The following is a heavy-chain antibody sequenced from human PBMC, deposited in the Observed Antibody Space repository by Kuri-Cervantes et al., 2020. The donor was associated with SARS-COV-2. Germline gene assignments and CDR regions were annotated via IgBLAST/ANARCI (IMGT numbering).Heavy chain of an antibody. CDR3: VRDGDHWNFDY. CDR2: IWYDGSNK. V-gene: IGHV3-33*01. CDR1: GFTFSSYG. Sequence: GESLKISCAASGFTFSSYGMHWVRQAPGKGLEWVAVIWYDGSNKYYADSVKGRFTLSRDNAKHMLFLQMNSLRAEDTAVYYCVRDGDHWNFDYWGQGTLVTVSS. D-gene: IGHD1-1*01. J-gene: IGHJ4*02.